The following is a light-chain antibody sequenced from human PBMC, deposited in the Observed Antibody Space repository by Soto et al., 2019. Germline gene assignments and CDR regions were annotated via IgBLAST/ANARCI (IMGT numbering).Light chain of an antibody. Sequence: EIVLTQSQGIPSLSPGERATLSCSASQSVSSRSLAWYQQKPGQDPRLLIYGASSRATGIPDKFSRRGSRTQFTLNISKLELEDFAVYYCQQNGSSRGFTFGPRTKVDIK. CDR1: QSVSSRS. J-gene: IGKJ3*01. CDR2: GAS. CDR3: QQNGSSRGFT. V-gene: IGKV3-20*01.